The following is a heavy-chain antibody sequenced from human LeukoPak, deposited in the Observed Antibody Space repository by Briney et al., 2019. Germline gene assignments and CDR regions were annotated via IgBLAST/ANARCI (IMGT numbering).Heavy chain of an antibody. D-gene: IGHD3-3*01. V-gene: IGHV3-74*01. J-gene: IGHJ4*02. CDR1: KFSFSSYW. CDR3: ARDLRYDFWSGYSRSTLTYFDY. Sequence: GGSLRLSCAASKFSFSSYWMHWVRQAPGKGLVWVSRINSDGSSTSYADSVKGRFTISRDNAKNSLYLQMNSLRAEDTAVYYCARDLRYDFWSGYSRSTLTYFDYWGQGTLVTVSS. CDR2: INSDGSST.